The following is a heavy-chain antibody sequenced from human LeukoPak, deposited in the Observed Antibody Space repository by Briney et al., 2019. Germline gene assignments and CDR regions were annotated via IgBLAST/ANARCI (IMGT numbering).Heavy chain of an antibody. CDR3: AREGYYLRGVAFDI. CDR1: GFTFSSYA. Sequence: GGSLRLSCAASGFTFSSYAMSWVRQAPGKGLEWVSVIYSGGSTYYADSVKGRFTISRDNSKNTLYLQMNSLRAEDTAVYYCAREGYYLRGVAFDIWGQGTMVTVSS. D-gene: IGHD3-10*01. V-gene: IGHV3-53*01. CDR2: IYSGGST. J-gene: IGHJ3*02.